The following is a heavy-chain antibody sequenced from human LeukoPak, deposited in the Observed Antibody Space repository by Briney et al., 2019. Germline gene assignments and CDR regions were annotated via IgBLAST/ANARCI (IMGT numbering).Heavy chain of an antibody. CDR3: ARFSPYDDFWSGYYSNGYYYGMDV. CDR2: IYPGDSDT. V-gene: IGHV5-51*01. CDR1: GYSFTSYW. Sequence: GESLKISCKDSGYSFTSYWIGWVRQMPGKGLEWMGIIYPGDSDTRYSPSFQGQVTISADKSISTAYLQWSSLKASDTAMYYCARFSPYDDFWSGYYSNGYYYGMDVWGQGTTVTVSS. J-gene: IGHJ6*02. D-gene: IGHD3-3*01.